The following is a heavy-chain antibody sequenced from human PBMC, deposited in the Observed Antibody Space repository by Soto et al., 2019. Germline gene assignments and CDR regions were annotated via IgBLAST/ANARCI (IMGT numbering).Heavy chain of an antibody. CDR3: VRGRQWPILIDY. CDR2: IWYDGSNK. D-gene: IGHD6-19*01. Sequence: QVQLVESGGGVVQPGRSLRLSCAASGFTFSSYGMHWVRQAPGKGLEWVAVIWYDGSNKYYADSVKGRFTISRDNSKNTLYLQMNRLRAEDTAVYYCVRGRQWPILIDYWGQGTLVTVSS. J-gene: IGHJ4*02. V-gene: IGHV3-33*01. CDR1: GFTFSSYG.